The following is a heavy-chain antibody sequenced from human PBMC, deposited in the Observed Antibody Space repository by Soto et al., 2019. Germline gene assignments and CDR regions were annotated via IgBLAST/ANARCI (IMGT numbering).Heavy chain of an antibody. Sequence: EVQLVQSGGGLVQPGGSLRLSCGASGFDFNNYWMHWVRQDPGKGLVWVSRINGDGSDIKYADSVKGRFTISRDNAMNTVYLQMNSLRAEDTAVYYCARDQTTGDWFDAWGQGTLVTVSS. CDR2: INGDGSDI. J-gene: IGHJ5*02. CDR1: GFDFNNYW. D-gene: IGHD4-17*01. CDR3: ARDQTTGDWFDA. V-gene: IGHV3-74*03.